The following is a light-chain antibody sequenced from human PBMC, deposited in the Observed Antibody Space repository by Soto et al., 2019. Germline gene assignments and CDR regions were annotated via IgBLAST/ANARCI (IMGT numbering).Light chain of an antibody. CDR2: VAS. CDR3: QQYGRSPGT. Sequence: EIVLTQSPATLSLSPGERATLTCRASQSVGGTYLAWYQQKPGQAPRLLISVASRWATDVPDRFSCSGSETDFTLTISRLEPEDFAVYHCQQYGRSPGTFGQGTKLEI. J-gene: IGKJ2*01. CDR1: QSVGGTY. V-gene: IGKV3-20*01.